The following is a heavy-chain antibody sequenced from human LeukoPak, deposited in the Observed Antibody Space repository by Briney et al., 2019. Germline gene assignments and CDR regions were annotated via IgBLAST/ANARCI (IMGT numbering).Heavy chain of an antibody. CDR1: GFTFSNAW. D-gene: IGHD3-16*02. Sequence: GGSLRLSCAASGFTFSNAWMSWVRQAPGKGLEWVSAISGSGGSTYYADSVKGRFTISRDNSKNTLWLQMNSLKGEDTAVYYCARRGGNYYDYVWGSYRYKHMDVWGKGTTVTISS. J-gene: IGHJ6*03. CDR2: ISGSGGST. CDR3: ARRGGNYYDYVWGSYRYKHMDV. V-gene: IGHV3-23*01.